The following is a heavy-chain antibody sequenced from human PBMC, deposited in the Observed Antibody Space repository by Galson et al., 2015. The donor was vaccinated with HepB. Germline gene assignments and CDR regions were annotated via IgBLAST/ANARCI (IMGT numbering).Heavy chain of an antibody. D-gene: IGHD3-10*01. CDR3: ARDKLLWFGGDAFDI. CDR1: GYTFTSYA. Sequence: SVKVSCKASGYTFTSYAMHWVRQAPGQRLEWMGWINAGNGNTKYSQKFQGRVTITRDTSASTAYMELSSLRSEDTAVYYCARDKLLWFGGDAFDIWGQGTMVTVSS. CDR2: INAGNGNT. J-gene: IGHJ3*02. V-gene: IGHV1-3*01.